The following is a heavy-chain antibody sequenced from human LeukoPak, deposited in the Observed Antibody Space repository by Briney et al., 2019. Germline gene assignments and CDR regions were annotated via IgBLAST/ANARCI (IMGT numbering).Heavy chain of an antibody. CDR2: IYHTGST. V-gene: IGHV4-59*12. J-gene: IGHJ4*02. CDR1: GFTFSSYS. CDR3: ARGMVFDY. D-gene: IGHD3-10*01. Sequence: KPGGSLRLSCAASGFTFSSYSMNWVRQAPGKGLEWIGYIYHTGSTYYNPSLKSRVTISVDTSENHFSLKLSSLTAADTAVYYCARGMVFDYWGQGTLVTVSS.